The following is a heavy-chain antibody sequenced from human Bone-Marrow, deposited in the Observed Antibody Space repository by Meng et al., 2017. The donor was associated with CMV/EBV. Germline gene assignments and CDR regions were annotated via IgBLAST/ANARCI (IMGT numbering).Heavy chain of an antibody. CDR3: ASSRGIAAAGAFDAFDI. Sequence: GESLKISCAASGFTFSSYAMSWVRQAPGKGLEWVSVIYSGGSSTYYADSVKGRFTISRDNSKNTLYLQMNSLRAEDTAVYYCASSRGIAAAGAFDAFDIWGQGTMVTVSS. J-gene: IGHJ3*02. V-gene: IGHV3-23*03. CDR2: IYSGGSST. D-gene: IGHD6-13*01. CDR1: GFTFSSYA.